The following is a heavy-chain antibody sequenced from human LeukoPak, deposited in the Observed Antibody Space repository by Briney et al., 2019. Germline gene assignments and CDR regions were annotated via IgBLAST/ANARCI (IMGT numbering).Heavy chain of an antibody. CDR2: ISAYNGNT. J-gene: IGHJ4*02. CDR3: ARDQGRAAPPGD. Sequence: GASVKVSCKASGYTFTSYGISWVRQAPGQGLEWMGWISAYNGNTKSAQKFQGRVTITADKSTSTAYMELSSLRSEDTAVYYCARDQGRAAPPGDWGQGTLVTVSS. V-gene: IGHV1-18*01. CDR1: GYTFTSYG. D-gene: IGHD1-26*01.